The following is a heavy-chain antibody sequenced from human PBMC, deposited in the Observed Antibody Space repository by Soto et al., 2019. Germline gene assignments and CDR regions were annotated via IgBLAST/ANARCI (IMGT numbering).Heavy chain of an antibody. CDR1: GGSFSGYY. CDR2: INHSART. CDR3: ARVATMVRGVVYYYYGVDV. D-gene: IGHD3-10*01. Sequence: SETLSLTCDVYGGSFSGYYWSWVRQPPGKGLEWIGEINHSARTNYNPSLKSRVTISLDTPKNQFSLKLTSVTAADTAVYYCARVATMVRGVVYYYYGVDVWGQGTTVTVSS. V-gene: IGHV4-34*01. J-gene: IGHJ6*02.